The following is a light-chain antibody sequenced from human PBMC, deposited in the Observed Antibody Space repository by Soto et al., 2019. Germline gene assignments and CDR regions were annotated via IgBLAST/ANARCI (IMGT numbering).Light chain of an antibody. Sequence: DIQMTQSPPSLSASVGDRVTITCRASQGIEGFLAWYQQKAGKAPKLLIYGASTLQSGVPSRFSGFGSGTEFTLTISSLQPEDFATYHCQQLQRTPFTFGPGTTVDV. J-gene: IGKJ3*01. CDR1: QGIEGF. V-gene: IGKV1-9*01. CDR3: QQLQRTPFT. CDR2: GAS.